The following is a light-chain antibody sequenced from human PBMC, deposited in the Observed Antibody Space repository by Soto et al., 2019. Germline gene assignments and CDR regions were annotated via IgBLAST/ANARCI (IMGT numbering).Light chain of an antibody. CDR1: SSDIGSYNY. CDR2: EVR. Sequence: QSALTQPASVSGSPGQSITISCTGTSSDIGSYNYVAWYQQFPGKTPKLIIYEVRNRPSGVSFRFSGSKSGNTASLTVSGLQADDEADYYCLSYGGSNNYVFGTGTKVTVL. V-gene: IGLV2-14*01. J-gene: IGLJ1*01. CDR3: LSYGGSNNYV.